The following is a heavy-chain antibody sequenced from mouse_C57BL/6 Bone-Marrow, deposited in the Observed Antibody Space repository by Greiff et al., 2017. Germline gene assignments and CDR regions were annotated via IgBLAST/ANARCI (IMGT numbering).Heavy chain of an antibody. Sequence: QVQLQQPGAELVKPGASVKMSCKASGYTFTSYWITWVKQRPGQGLEWIGDIYPGSGSTNYNEKFKSKATLTVDTSSSTAYMQLSSLTSEDSAVYCCASSTMVTTTGYYFDYWGQGTTLTVSS. V-gene: IGHV1-55*01. D-gene: IGHD2-2*01. CDR2: IYPGSGST. J-gene: IGHJ2*01. CDR1: GYTFTSYW. CDR3: ASSTMVTTTGYYFDY.